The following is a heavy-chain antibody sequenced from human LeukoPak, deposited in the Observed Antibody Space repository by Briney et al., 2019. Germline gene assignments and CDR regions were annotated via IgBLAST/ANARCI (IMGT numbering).Heavy chain of an antibody. V-gene: IGHV3-30*03. Sequence: SGGSLRLSCAASGFTFSSYGMHWVRQAPGKGLEWVAVISYDGSNKYYADSVKGRFTISRDNSKNTLYLQMNSLRAEDTAVYYCARAADIVANDYWGQGTLVTVSS. CDR1: GFTFSSYG. J-gene: IGHJ4*02. D-gene: IGHD5-12*01. CDR2: ISYDGSNK. CDR3: ARAADIVANDY.